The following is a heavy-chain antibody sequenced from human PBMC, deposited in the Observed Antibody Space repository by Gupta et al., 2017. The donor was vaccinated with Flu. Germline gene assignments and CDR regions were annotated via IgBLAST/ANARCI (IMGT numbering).Heavy chain of an antibody. Sequence: QVQLVQSGAEVKKPGASVKVSCKASGYTFTGYYMHWVRQAPGQGLEWMGWINPNSGGTNYAQKFQGRVTMTRDTSISTAYMELRRLRSDDTAVYYCARGYCSGGSCYWAINYFDYWGQGTLVTVSS. CDR2: INPNSGGT. J-gene: IGHJ4*02. CDR3: ARGYCSGGSCYWAINYFDY. V-gene: IGHV1-2*02. D-gene: IGHD2-15*01. CDR1: GYTFTGYY.